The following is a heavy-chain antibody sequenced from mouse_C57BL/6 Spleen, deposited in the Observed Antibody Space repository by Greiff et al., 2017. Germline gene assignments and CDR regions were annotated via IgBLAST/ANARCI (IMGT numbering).Heavy chain of an antibody. V-gene: IGHV10-1*01. CDR1: GFSFNTYA. D-gene: IGHD2-4*01. CDR3: VRLFDYPYYYAMDY. J-gene: IGHJ4*01. CDR2: IRSKSNNYAT. Sequence: DVMLVESGGGLVQPKGSLKLSCAASGFSFNTYAMNWVRQAPGKGLEWVARIRSKSNNYATYYADSVKDRFTISRDDSESMLYLQMNNLKTEDTAMYYCVRLFDYPYYYAMDYWGQGTSVTVSS.